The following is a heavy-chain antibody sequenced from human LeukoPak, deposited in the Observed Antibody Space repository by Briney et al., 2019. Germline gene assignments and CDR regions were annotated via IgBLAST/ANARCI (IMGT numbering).Heavy chain of an antibody. J-gene: IGHJ6*03. CDR1: GGSINSGDYY. Sequence: SETLSLTCTVSGGSINSGDYYWSWIRQPPGKGLEWIGCIYYSGSTYYNPSLKSRVTISVDTSKNHFSLKLSSVTAADTAVYYCARRYCSSTSCYKGYYMDVWGKGTTVTVSS. CDR3: ARRYCSSTSCYKGYYMDV. D-gene: IGHD2-2*02. V-gene: IGHV4-30-4*08. CDR2: IYYSGST.